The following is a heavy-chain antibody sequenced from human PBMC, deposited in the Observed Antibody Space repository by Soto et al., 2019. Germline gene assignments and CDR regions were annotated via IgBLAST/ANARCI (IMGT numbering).Heavy chain of an antibody. Sequence: EALKIACNASGVIFTSYWHSWVRLRPGKGLELMGMLNPKDSFANYSPSFRGHVTISPDTSVTTAYLKWSSLKASDTAIDYWQRHKLGGGSYQFDFSGQGTRVIVAS. CDR2: LNPKDSFA. CDR1: GVIFTSYW. J-gene: IGHJ4*02. D-gene: IGHD2-2*01. V-gene: IGHV5-10-1*01. CDR3: QRHKLGGGSYQFDF.